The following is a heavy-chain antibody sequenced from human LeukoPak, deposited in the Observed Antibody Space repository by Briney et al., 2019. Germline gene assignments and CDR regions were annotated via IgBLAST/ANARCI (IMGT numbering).Heavy chain of an antibody. Sequence: SETLSLTCTVSGGSISSYYWSWIRQPPGKGLEWIGYIYYSGSTNYNPSLKSRVTISVDTSKNQFSLKLSSVTAADTAVYYCARSLYGDWRGYGLGSYLSAFDIWGQGTMVTVSS. J-gene: IGHJ3*02. CDR1: GGSISSYY. CDR3: ARSLYGDWRGYGLGSYLSAFDI. V-gene: IGHV4-59*01. CDR2: IYYSGST. D-gene: IGHD3-10*01.